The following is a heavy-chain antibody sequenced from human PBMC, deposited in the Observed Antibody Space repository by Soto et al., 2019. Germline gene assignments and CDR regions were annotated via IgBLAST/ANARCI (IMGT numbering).Heavy chain of an antibody. J-gene: IGHJ6*03. D-gene: IGHD3-3*01. V-gene: IGHV1-8*01. CDR2: MNPNSGNT. CDR3: ARVYDFWSGYPGYYYYYYMDV. Sequence: ASVKVSCKASGYTFTSYDINWVRRATGQGLEWMGWMNPNSGNTGYAQKFQGRVTMTRNTSISTAYMELSSLRSEDTAVYYCARVYDFWSGYPGYYYYYYMDVWGKGTTVTVSS. CDR1: GYTFTSYD.